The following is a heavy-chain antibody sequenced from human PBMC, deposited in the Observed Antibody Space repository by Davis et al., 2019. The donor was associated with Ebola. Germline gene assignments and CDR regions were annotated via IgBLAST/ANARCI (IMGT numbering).Heavy chain of an antibody. CDR1: GFTFSSYS. Sequence: GESLKISCAASGFTFSSYSMNWVRQAPGKGLEWVSSISSSSSYIYYADSVKGRFTISRDNSRNTLYLQMNSLRVEDTAVYYCAKDSGVGLTTYFDSWGHGTLVTVSS. CDR2: ISSSSSYI. CDR3: AKDSGVGLTTYFDS. J-gene: IGHJ4*01. V-gene: IGHV3-21*01. D-gene: IGHD1-26*01.